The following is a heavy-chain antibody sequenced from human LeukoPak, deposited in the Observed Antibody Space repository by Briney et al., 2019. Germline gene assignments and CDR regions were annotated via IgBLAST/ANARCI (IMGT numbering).Heavy chain of an antibody. Sequence: PGGSLRLSCAASGFTFSSYSMNWVRQAPGEGLEWVSSISSSSSYIYYADSVKGRFTISRDNAKNSLYLQMNSLRAEDTAVYYCARDLAMIVVVNPQGMDVWGQGTTVTVSS. D-gene: IGHD3-22*01. J-gene: IGHJ6*02. CDR1: GFTFSSYS. V-gene: IGHV3-21*01. CDR3: ARDLAMIVVVNPQGMDV. CDR2: ISSSSSYI.